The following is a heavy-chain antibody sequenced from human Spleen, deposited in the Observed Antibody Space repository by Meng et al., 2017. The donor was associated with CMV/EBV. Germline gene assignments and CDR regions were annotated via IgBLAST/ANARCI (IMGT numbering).Heavy chain of an antibody. CDR3: ARISEAAYIYYYYGMDV. CDR2: IRYDGSNK. V-gene: IGHV3-30*02. Sequence: GESLKISCAASGFTFSSYGMHWVRQAPGKGLEWVAFIRYDGSNKYYADSVKGRFTISRDNSKNTLYLQMNSLRAEDTAVYYCARISEAAYIYYYYGMDVWGQGTTVTSP. CDR1: GFTFSSYG. J-gene: IGHJ6*02. D-gene: IGHD4-11*01.